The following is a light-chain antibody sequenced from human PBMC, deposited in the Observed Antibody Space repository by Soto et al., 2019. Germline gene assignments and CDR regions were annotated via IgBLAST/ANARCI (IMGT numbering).Light chain of an antibody. CDR3: QQYNSYPWT. V-gene: IGKV1-39*01. J-gene: IGKJ1*01. CDR1: QSISNY. CDR2: AAS. Sequence: DILMTQSQSSLSSSVGDRVTITCRASQSISNYLNWYQQKPGKAPNLLIYAASTLQSGVPSRFSGGGSGTDFTLTISSLQPEDFATYYCQQYNSYPWTFGQGTKVDIK.